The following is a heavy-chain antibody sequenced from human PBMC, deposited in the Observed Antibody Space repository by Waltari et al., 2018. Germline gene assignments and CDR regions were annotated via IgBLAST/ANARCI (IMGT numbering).Heavy chain of an antibody. V-gene: IGHV1-8*03. CDR2: MNPNSGNT. CDR1: GYTFTSYN. Sequence: QVQLVQSGAEVKKPGASVKVSCKASGYTFTSYNINWVRQATGQGLEWMGWMNPNSGNTGYAQKFQGRVTITRNTSISTAYMELSSLRSEDTAVYYCARVPGDSSGYYPDYWGQGTLVTVSS. J-gene: IGHJ4*02. CDR3: ARVPGDSSGYYPDY. D-gene: IGHD3-22*01.